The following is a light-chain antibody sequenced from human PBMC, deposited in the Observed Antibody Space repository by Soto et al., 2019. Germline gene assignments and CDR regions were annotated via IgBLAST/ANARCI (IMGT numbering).Light chain of an antibody. CDR3: AAWDDSLNGYV. Sequence: QSVLTQPPSASGTPGQRVTISCSGSSSNIGSNTVNWYQHLPGTAPKLLIYGNDQRPSGVPDRFSGSKSGTSASLAISGLQSEDEADYYCAAWDDSLNGYVFGIGTKGTVL. CDR2: GND. J-gene: IGLJ1*01. V-gene: IGLV1-44*01. CDR1: SSNIGSNT.